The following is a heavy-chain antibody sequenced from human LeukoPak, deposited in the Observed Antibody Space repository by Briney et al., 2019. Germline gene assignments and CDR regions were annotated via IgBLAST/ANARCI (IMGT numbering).Heavy chain of an antibody. Sequence: GGSLRLSCAASGFTFSNYALHWVRQAPGKGLEWVAVISYDGSNKYYADSVKGRFTISRDNSKNTLYLQMNSLRAEDTAVYYCARAGGFWSGYGMDVWGQGTTVTVSS. D-gene: IGHD3-3*01. CDR2: ISYDGSNK. V-gene: IGHV3-30-3*01. CDR3: ARAGGFWSGYGMDV. CDR1: GFTFSNYA. J-gene: IGHJ6*02.